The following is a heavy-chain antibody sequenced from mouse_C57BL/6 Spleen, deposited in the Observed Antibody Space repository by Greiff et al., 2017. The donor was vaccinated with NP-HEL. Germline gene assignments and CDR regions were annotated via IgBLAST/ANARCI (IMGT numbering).Heavy chain of an antibody. CDR3: ARSRSYDGYLYYFDY. J-gene: IGHJ2*01. CDR2: INPNNGGT. CDR1: GYTFTDYY. V-gene: IGHV1-26*01. D-gene: IGHD2-3*01. Sequence: EVQLQQSGPELVKPGASVKISCKASGYTFTDYYMNWVKQSHGKSLEWIGDINPNNGGTSYNQKFKGKATLTVDKSSSTAYMELRSLTSEDSAVYYCARSRSYDGYLYYFDYWGQGTTLTVSS.